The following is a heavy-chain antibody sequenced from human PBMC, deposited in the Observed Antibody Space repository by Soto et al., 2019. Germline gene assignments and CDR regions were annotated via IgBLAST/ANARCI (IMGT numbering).Heavy chain of an antibody. Sequence: QPGGSLRLSCAASGFTVSSNYMSWVRQAPGKGLEWVSVIYSGGSTYYADSVKGRFTISRDNSKNTLYLQMNSLRAEDTAVYYCARETFLSGSYSDAFDIWGQGTMVTVSS. J-gene: IGHJ3*02. CDR1: GFTVSSNY. D-gene: IGHD1-26*01. CDR3: ARETFLSGSYSDAFDI. V-gene: IGHV3-66*01. CDR2: IYSGGST.